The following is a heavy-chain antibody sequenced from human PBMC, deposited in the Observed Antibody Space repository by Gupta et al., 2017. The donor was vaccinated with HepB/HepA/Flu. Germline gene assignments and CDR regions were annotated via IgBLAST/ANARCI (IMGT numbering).Heavy chain of an antibody. CDR1: AFSLRDPY. D-gene: IGHD5-12*01. CDR3: ARGKIVGYSYAFDF. V-gene: IGHV3-11*01. J-gene: IGHJ4*02. CDR2: ISSAGNTI. Sequence: QLLLVDSGGGLVKPGGSLKLSCSAPAFSLRDPYMSWIRQAPGKGLEWISYISSAGNTILYADSVKGRFTISRDNTKNSLSLQMNSLRAEDTAVYYCARGKIVGYSYAFDFWGQGTLVSVSS.